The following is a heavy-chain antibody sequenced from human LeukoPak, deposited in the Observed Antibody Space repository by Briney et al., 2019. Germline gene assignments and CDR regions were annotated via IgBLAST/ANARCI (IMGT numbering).Heavy chain of an antibody. Sequence: GGSLRLSCAASGFTFDDYAMHWVRQAPGKGLEWVSGISWNSGSIGYADSVKGRFTISRDNAKNSLYLQMNSLRAEDMALYYCAATSVRAAFDIWGQGTMVTVSS. CDR1: GFTFDDYA. V-gene: IGHV3-9*03. CDR2: ISWNSGSI. CDR3: AATSVRAAFDI. D-gene: IGHD6-6*01. J-gene: IGHJ3*02.